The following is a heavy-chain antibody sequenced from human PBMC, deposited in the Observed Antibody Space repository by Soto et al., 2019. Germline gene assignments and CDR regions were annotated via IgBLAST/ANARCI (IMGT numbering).Heavy chain of an antibody. V-gene: IGHV1-69*13. CDR2: IIPIFGTA. Sequence: GASVKVSCKASGGTFSSYAISWVRQAPGQGLEWMGGIIPIFGTANYAQKFQGRVTITADESTSTAYMELSSLRSEDTAVYYCARDLEMATIADYYYYGMDVWGQGTTVTVSS. J-gene: IGHJ6*02. CDR1: GGTFSSYA. CDR3: ARDLEMATIADYYYYGMDV. D-gene: IGHD3-3*01.